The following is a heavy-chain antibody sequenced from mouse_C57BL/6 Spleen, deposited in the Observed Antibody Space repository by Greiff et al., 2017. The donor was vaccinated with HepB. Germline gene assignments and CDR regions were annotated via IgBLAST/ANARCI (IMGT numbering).Heavy chain of an antibody. CDR1: GFTFSSYA. V-gene: IGHV5-4*01. J-gene: IGHJ2*01. CDR2: ISDGGSYT. Sequence: EVQGVESGGGLVKPGGSLKLSCAASGFTFSSYAMSWVRQTPEKRLEWVATISDGGSYTYYPDNVKGRFTISRDNAKNNLYLQMSHLKSEDTAMYYCARGYGNYPGYFDYWGQGTTLTVSS. CDR3: ARGYGNYPGYFDY. D-gene: IGHD2-10*02.